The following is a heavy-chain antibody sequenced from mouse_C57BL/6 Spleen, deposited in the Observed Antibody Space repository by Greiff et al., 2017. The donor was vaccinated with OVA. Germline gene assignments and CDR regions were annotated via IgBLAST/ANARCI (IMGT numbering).Heavy chain of an antibody. Sequence: EVKLMESGGGLVKPGGSLKLSCAASGFTFSSYAMSWVRQTPEKRLEWVATISDGGSYTYYQDNVKGRFTISRDNAKNNLYLQMSHLKSEDTAMYYCARERSWYFDVWGTGTTVTVSS. CDR2: ISDGGSYT. V-gene: IGHV5-4*01. CDR1: GFTFSSYA. J-gene: IGHJ1*03. CDR3: ARERSWYFDV.